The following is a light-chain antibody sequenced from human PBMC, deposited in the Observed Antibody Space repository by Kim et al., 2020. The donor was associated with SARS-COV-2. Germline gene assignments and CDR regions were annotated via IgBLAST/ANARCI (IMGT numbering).Light chain of an antibody. CDR1: QSVTRY. CDR2: DAS. J-gene: IGKJ1*01. V-gene: IGKV3-11*01. Sequence: EIVLTQSPGTLSLSPGERATLSCRASQSVTRYLAWYQHKPGQAPRLLIHDASYRAAGIPARFSGSGSGTDLTLTISSLEPEDFAIYYCHQRSNWPATFGQGTKVDIK. CDR3: HQRSNWPAT.